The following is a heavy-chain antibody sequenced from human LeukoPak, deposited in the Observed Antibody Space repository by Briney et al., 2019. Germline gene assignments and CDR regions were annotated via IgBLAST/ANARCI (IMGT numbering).Heavy chain of an antibody. CDR1: GGSFSGYY. Sequence: SETLSLTCAVYGGSFSGYYWSWIRQPPGKGLEWIGEINHSGSTNYNPSLKSRVTISVDTSKNQFSLKLSSVTAADTAVYYCARGRGNQGYSSGWYAYYFGYWGQGTLVTVSS. CDR3: ARGRGNQGYSSGWYAYYFGY. V-gene: IGHV4-34*01. J-gene: IGHJ4*02. CDR2: INHSGST. D-gene: IGHD6-19*01.